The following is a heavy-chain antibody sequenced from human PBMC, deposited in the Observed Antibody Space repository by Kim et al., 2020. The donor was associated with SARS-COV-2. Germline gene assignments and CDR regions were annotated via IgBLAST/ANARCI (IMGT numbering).Heavy chain of an antibody. J-gene: IGHJ4*02. V-gene: IGHV1-46*01. D-gene: IGHD4-17*01. Sequence: SYAQKFQGRVTMTRDTSTSTVYMELSSLRSEDTAVYYCARQADDYGIFDYWGQGTLVTVSS. CDR3: ARQADDYGIFDY.